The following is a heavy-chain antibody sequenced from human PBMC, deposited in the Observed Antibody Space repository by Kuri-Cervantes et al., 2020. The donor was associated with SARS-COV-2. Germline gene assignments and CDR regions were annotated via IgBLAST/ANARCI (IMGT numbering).Heavy chain of an antibody. CDR1: GGSISSYY. CDR2: TDHSGST. Sequence: SETLSLTCTPSGGSISSYYWSWIRQPPVKGLEWIGETDHSGSTNYNPSLKSRVTISVDTSKNQFSLKLSSVTAADTAVYYCAGVTRWFGDRDGFDYWGNGTLVTVSS. D-gene: IGHD3-10*01. J-gene: IGHJ4*01. CDR3: AGVTRWFGDRDGFDY. V-gene: IGHV4-34*01.